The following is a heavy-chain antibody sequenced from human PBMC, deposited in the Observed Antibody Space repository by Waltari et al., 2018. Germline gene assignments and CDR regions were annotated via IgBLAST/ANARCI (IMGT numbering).Heavy chain of an antibody. D-gene: IGHD1-26*01. CDR1: GYTLTDLY. J-gene: IGHJ5*02. V-gene: IGHV1-24*01. Sequence: VQLVQSGAEVKKPGASVKVSCKVSGYTLTDLYRHWVRQAPGKGLEWMGGFDPEDGETIYAQKFQGRVTMTEDTSTDTAYMQLSSLRSEDTAVYYCATEQPGIVGATTWGQGTLVTVSS. CDR3: ATEQPGIVGATT. CDR2: FDPEDGET.